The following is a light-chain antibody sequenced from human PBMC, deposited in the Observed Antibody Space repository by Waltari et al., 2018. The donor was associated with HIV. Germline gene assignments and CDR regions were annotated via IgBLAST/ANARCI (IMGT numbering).Light chain of an antibody. CDR1: PGDSRVSTF. J-gene: IGLJ2*01. V-gene: IGLV2-14*03. CDR3: SSYTTTPSII. CDR2: EVG. Sequence: QSALTQPASVSGSPGHSITISCSGLPGDSRVSTFVSWYQQHPGKSPKLIIYEVGLRPSGVSSRFSASRFGNTASLTIFGLQAEDEAHYYCSSYTTTPSIIFGGGTKLTVL.